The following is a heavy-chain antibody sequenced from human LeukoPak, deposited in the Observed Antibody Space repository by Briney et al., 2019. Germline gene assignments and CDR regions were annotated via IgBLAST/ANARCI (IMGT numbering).Heavy chain of an antibody. D-gene: IGHD5-18*01. CDR3: SRGPIQQWLFCGMDV. V-gene: IGHV3-49*04. CDR1: GFTFGDHA. Sequence: PGGSLRLSCTASGFTFGDHAMSWVRQAPGKGLEWVGFIRSKAYGGTTEHAASVKGRFTISRDDSKSIAYLQMNSLKTEDTAVYYCSRGPIQQWLFCGMDVWGQGTTVIVSS. J-gene: IGHJ6*02. CDR2: IRSKAYGGTT.